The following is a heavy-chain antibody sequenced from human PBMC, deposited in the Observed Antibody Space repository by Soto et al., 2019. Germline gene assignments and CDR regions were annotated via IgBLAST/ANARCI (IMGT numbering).Heavy chain of an antibody. CDR1: GGSISNYY. CDR2: IYSSGNT. J-gene: IGHJ4*02. V-gene: IGHV4-59*01. Sequence: PSETLSLTCTVSGGSISNYYWSWIRHPPGKKLEWIGYIYSSGNTNYNPSLKGRVTMSLDTSKNQVSLNVTSVTAADTAVYYCAATPRYWGQGRLVTVSS. D-gene: IGHD1-26*01. CDR3: AATPRY.